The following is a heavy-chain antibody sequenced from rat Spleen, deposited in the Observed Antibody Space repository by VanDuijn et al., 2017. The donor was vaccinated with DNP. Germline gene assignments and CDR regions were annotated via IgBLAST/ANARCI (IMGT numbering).Heavy chain of an antibody. CDR2: INSAGSI. CDR3: ATHTFTPGITTPFAY. J-gene: IGHJ3*01. D-gene: IGHD1-4*01. Sequence: VQLQESGPGLVKPSQSLSLTCSVTGYSITSNYWGWIRKFPGHKLEWMGYINSAGSIEYNPSLKGRISITSDTAKNQFFLQVNSVTTDDTATYYCATHTFTPGITTPFAYWGQGTLVTVSS. V-gene: IGHV3-3*01. CDR1: GYSITSNY.